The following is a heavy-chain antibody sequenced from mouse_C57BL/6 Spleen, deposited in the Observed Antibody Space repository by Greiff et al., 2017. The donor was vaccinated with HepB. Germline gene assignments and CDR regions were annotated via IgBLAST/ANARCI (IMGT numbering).Heavy chain of an antibody. V-gene: IGHV1-82*01. CDR1: GYAFSSSW. Sequence: VQLQQSGPELVKPGASVKISCKASGYAFSSSWMNWVKQRPGKGLEWIGRIYPGDGDTNYNGKFKGKATLTADKSSSTAYMQLSSLTSEDSAVYFCARDTTVVSYWYFDVCGTGTTVTVSS. CDR2: IYPGDGDT. J-gene: IGHJ1*03. CDR3: ARDTTVVSYWYFDV. D-gene: IGHD1-1*01.